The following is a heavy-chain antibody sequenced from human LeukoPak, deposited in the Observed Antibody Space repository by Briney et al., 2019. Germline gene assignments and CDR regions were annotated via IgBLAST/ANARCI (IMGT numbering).Heavy chain of an antibody. J-gene: IGHJ4*02. CDR2: INPNSGGT. Sequence: GASVKVSCKASGYTFTGYYMHWVRQAPGQGLEWMGWINPNSGGTNYAQKFQGRVTMTRDTSISTAYMELSRLRSDDTAVYYCARVERQDIVVVVAAFDYWGQGTLVTVSS. V-gene: IGHV1-2*02. CDR3: ARVERQDIVVVVAAFDY. D-gene: IGHD2-15*01. CDR1: GYTFTGYY.